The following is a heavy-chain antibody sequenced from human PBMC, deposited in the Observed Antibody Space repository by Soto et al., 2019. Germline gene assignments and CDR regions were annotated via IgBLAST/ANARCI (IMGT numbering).Heavy chain of an antibody. CDR1: GGTFSSYA. CDR3: ARDPKPERGSRPGDV. Sequence: QVQLVQSGAEVKKPGSSVKVSCTASGGTFSSYAISWVRQAPGQGLEWMGEIIPIFGTANYAQKFQGRVTITADESTSTAYMELSSLRSDDTSVYYCARDPKPERGSRPGDVWGQGTTVTVSS. D-gene: IGHD5-12*01. J-gene: IGHJ6*02. V-gene: IGHV1-69*01. CDR2: IIPIFGTA.